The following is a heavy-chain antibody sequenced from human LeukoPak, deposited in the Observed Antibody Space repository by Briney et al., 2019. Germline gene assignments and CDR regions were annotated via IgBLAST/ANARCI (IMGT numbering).Heavy chain of an antibody. CDR1: GFTVSSNY. CDR2: IYSGGST. Sequence: PGGSLRLSCAASGFTVSSNYMSWVRQAPGKGLEWVSVIYSGGSTYYADSVKGRFTISRDNSKNTPYLQMNSLRAKDTAVYYCARDGDSGYDFDYYYGMDVWGQGTTVTVSS. V-gene: IGHV3-66*01. D-gene: IGHD5-12*01. CDR3: ARDGDSGYDFDYYYGMDV. J-gene: IGHJ6*02.